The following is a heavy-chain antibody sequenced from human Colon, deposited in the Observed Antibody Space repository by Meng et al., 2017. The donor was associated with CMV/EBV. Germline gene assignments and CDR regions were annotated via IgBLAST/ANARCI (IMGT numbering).Heavy chain of an antibody. D-gene: IGHD5-24*01. CDR2: IYPADSDT. V-gene: IGHV5-51*01. CDR1: GYSFTNYW. CDR3: ARWRDASNSNFDF. Sequence: GASLKISCTGSGYSFTNYWIGWVRQMPGKGLEWMGIIYPADSDTRYSPSFLGQVTISADKSTSTAFLQWSTLKASDTAMYYCARWRDASNSNFDFWGQGKLVTVSS. J-gene: IGHJ4*02.